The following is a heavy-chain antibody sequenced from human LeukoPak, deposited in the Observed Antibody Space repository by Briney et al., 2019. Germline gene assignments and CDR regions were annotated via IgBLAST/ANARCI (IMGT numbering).Heavy chain of an antibody. CDR3: ARDRGHSYGPIYYYYYMDV. CDR1: GGTFSSYA. Sequence: ASVKVSCKASGGTFSSYAISWVRQAPGQGLEWMGGIIPIFGTANYAQKFQGRVTITTDESTSTAYMELSSLRSEDTAVYYCARDRGHSYGPIYYYYYMDVWGKGTTVTVSS. V-gene: IGHV1-69*05. CDR2: IIPIFGTA. J-gene: IGHJ6*03. D-gene: IGHD5-18*01.